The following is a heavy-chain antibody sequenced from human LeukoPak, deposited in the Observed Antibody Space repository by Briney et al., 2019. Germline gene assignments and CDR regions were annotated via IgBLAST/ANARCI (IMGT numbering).Heavy chain of an antibody. CDR2: ISAYNGNT. CDR1: GYTFTSYG. D-gene: IGHD4-17*01. J-gene: IGHJ6*03. CDR3: AKAGDYGGYYYYYMDV. V-gene: IGHV1-18*01. Sequence: ASVKVTCKASGYTFTSYGISWVRQAPGQGLEWMGWISAYNGNTNYAQKLQGRVTMTTDTSTSTAYMELRSLRSDDTAVYYCAKAGDYGGYYYYYMDVWGKGTTVTVSS.